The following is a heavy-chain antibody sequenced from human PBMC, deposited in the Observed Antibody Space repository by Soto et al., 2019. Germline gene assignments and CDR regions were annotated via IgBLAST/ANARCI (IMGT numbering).Heavy chain of an antibody. V-gene: IGHV3-23*01. Sequence: EVQLLESGGGLVQPGGSLRLSCAASGFTFSSYAMSWVRQAPGKGLEWVSAISGSGGCTYYADSVKGRFTISRDNSKNTPYLEINRLRAEDTAVYYCAKDWSDCTDPYFDYWCQGTLVTLSS. CDR2: ISGSGGCT. J-gene: IGHJ4*02. D-gene: IGHD1-26*01. CDR1: GFTFSSYA. CDR3: AKDWSDCTDPYFDY.